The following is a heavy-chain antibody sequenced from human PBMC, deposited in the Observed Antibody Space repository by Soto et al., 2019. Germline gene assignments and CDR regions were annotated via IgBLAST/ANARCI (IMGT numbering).Heavy chain of an antibody. CDR1: GYXFTSYL. J-gene: IGHJ4*02. D-gene: IGHD5-18*01. CDR2: IYPDDSDT. V-gene: IGHV5-51*01. CDR3: ARQGKYNYGSNDY. Sequence: EXLKISCKCSGYXFTSYLVVWVRHMPGKGLECMGIIYPDDSDTRYSPSFQGQVIISADKSITTAYLQWSSLDASDTAMYYCARQGKYNYGSNDYWGQGTLGTVSS.